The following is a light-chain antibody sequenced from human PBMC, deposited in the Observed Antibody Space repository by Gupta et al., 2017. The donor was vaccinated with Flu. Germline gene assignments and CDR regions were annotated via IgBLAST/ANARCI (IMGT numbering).Light chain of an antibody. CDR1: SSNIGSNY. CDR3: AAWDDSLSGL. Sequence: QSVLTQPPSASGTPGQRVTISCSGSSSNIGSNYVYWYQQLPGTAPKLLSYRNNQRPSGVPDRFSGSKSGTSASLAISGLRSEDEADYYCAAWDDSLSGLFGTGTKVTVL. V-gene: IGLV1-47*01. CDR2: RNN. J-gene: IGLJ1*01.